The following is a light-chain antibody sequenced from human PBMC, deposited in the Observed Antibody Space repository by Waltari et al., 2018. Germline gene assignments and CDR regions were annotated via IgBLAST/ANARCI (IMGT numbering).Light chain of an antibody. J-gene: IGKJ2*03. V-gene: IGKV1-5*03. Sequence: DIQMTQSPSTLSASVGDRVTITCRASEGIDDWMAWSQHAPGKAPNFLIYRASTLQSGVPSRFSGSGSGTEFTLTISSLQADDFGTYYCQYYFLYSRGFGQGTKLEIK. CDR3: QYYFLYSRG. CDR2: RAS. CDR1: EGIDDW.